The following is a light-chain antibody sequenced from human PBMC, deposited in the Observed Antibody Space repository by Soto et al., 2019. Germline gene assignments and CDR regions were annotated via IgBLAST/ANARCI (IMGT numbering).Light chain of an antibody. CDR3: SSYTSSTAYV. CDR1: SSDVGGYNY. CDR2: EVS. Sequence: QSALTQHASVSGSPGQSITISCTGTSSDVGGYNYVSWYQLHPGKAPKLMVYEVSNRPSGVSNRFSGSKSGNTASLTISGLQAEDEADYYCSSYTSSTAYVFGTGTKVTVL. J-gene: IGLJ1*01. V-gene: IGLV2-14*01.